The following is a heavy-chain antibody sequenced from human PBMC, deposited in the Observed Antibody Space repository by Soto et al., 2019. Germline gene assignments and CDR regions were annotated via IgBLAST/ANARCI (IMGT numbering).Heavy chain of an antibody. J-gene: IGHJ6*02. V-gene: IGHV3-21*01. Sequence: RGSLRLSCAASGFTFSSYSMNWVRQAPGKGLEWVSSISSSSSYIYYADSVKGRFTISRDNAKNSLYLQMNSLRAEDTAVYYCARDEDDPYYYYGMDVWGQGTTVTVSS. CDR3: ARDEDDPYYYYGMDV. D-gene: IGHD2-15*01. CDR2: ISSSSSYI. CDR1: GFTFSSYS.